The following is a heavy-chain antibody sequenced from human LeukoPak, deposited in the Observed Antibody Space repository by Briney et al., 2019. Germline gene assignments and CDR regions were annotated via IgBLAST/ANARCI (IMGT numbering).Heavy chain of an antibody. CDR1: GGSISSHY. CDR3: ARVAYYYDA. CDR2: IYYSGST. D-gene: IGHD3-10*01. Sequence: SETLSLTCTVSGGSISSHYWSWIRQPPGKGLEWIGYIYYSGSTNYNPSLKSRVTISVDTFKNQFSLKLSSVTAADTAVYYCARVAYYYDAWGQGTMVTVSS. J-gene: IGHJ3*01. V-gene: IGHV4-59*11.